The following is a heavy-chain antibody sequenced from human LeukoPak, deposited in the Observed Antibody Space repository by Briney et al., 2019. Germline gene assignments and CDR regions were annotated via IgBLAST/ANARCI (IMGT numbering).Heavy chain of an antibody. V-gene: IGHV3-30*18. D-gene: IGHD3-22*01. CDR1: GFTFSSYG. CDR2: ISYDGSNK. CDR3: AKGPTYYDSNGSGEYFDY. J-gene: IGHJ4*02. Sequence: GRSLRLSCAASGFTFSSYGMHWVRQAPGKGLEWVAVISYDGSNKYYADSVKGRFTISRDNSKNTLYLQMNSLRAEDTAVYYCAKGPTYYDSNGSGEYFDYWGQGTLVTVSS.